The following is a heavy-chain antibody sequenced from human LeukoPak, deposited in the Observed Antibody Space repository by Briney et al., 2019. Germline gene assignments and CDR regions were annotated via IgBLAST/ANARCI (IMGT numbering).Heavy chain of an antibody. CDR1: GFTFDDYG. Sequence: GGSLRLSCAASGFTFDDYGMTWVRQAPGKGLEWVSGINWSGVSTGYADSVKGRFTISRDNSKNTLYLQMNSLRAEDTAVYYCARDPTAYYDSSGYYLNTIDYWGQGTLVTVSS. CDR3: ARDPTAYYDSSGYYLNTIDY. CDR2: INWSGVST. V-gene: IGHV3-20*04. D-gene: IGHD3-22*01. J-gene: IGHJ4*02.